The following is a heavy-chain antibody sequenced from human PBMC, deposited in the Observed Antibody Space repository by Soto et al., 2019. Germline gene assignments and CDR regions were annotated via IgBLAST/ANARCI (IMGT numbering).Heavy chain of an antibody. CDR3: ARDPDPYYDFWSGYYTGSHFDD. J-gene: IGHJ4*02. V-gene: IGHV1-46*01. CDR2: INPSGGST. D-gene: IGHD3-3*01. Sequence: ASVKVSCKASGYTFTSYYMHWVRQAPGQGLEWMGIINPSGGSTSYAQKFQGRVTMTRDTSTSTVYMELSSLRSEDAAVYYCARDPDPYYDFWSGYYTGSHFDDWGQGTLVTVSS. CDR1: GYTFTSYY.